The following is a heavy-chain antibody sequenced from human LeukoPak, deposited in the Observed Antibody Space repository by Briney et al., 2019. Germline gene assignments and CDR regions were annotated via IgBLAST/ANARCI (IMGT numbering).Heavy chain of an antibody. Sequence: GGSLRLSCAAFGFTFSSYAMSWVRQAPGKGLEWVSAISGSGGSTYYADSVKGRFTISRDNSKNTLYLQMNSLRAGDTAVYYCAKDKVYYYDSSGYWEFDYWGQGTLVTVSS. V-gene: IGHV3-23*01. J-gene: IGHJ4*02. D-gene: IGHD3-22*01. CDR2: ISGSGGST. CDR3: AKDKVYYYDSSGYWEFDY. CDR1: GFTFSSYA.